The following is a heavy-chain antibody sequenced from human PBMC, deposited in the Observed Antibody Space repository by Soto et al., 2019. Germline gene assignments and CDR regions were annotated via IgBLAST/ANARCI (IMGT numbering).Heavy chain of an antibody. V-gene: IGHV1-69*02. D-gene: IGHD5-12*01. CDR1: GDTFNFYS. CDR2: VNPILSMS. J-gene: IGHJ4*02. CDR3: ARNYGAGYRDFDS. Sequence: QVQLVQSGAEVKSAGSSVKVSCKASGDTFNFYSINWVRQAPGLGLEWVGRVNPILSMSNYARSFQGIVTMTADKSTGTAYMELTGLRSEDTAIYYCARNYGAGYRDFDSWGQGALVTVSS.